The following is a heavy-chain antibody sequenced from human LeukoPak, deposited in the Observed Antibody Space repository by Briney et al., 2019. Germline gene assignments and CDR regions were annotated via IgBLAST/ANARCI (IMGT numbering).Heavy chain of an antibody. D-gene: IGHD2-15*01. CDR3: ARAHTSEYCSGGSCYSDTWFDP. J-gene: IGHJ5*02. V-gene: IGHV4-30-4*01. CDR1: GGSISSGDYY. CDR2: MYYSGSA. Sequence: SETLSLTCTVSGGSISSGDYYWSWIRQPPGKGLEWIGYMYYSGSAYYNPSLKSRVSISVDTSKKQFSLKLTSVTAADTAVYYCARAHTSEYCSGGSCYSDTWFDPWGQGTLVTVSS.